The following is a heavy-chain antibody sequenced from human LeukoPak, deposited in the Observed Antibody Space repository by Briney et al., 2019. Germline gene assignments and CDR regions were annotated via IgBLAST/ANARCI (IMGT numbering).Heavy chain of an antibody. CDR2: ISGSGGST. D-gene: IGHD3-22*01. J-gene: IGHJ4*02. Sequence: GESLQISCKGSGSTFSSYAMSWVRQAPGKGLEWVSAISGSGGSTYYADSVKGRFTISRDNSKNTLYLQMNSLRAEDTAVYYCAKDGYYDSSGYYYWGQGTLVTVSS. CDR1: GSTFSSYA. CDR3: AKDGYYDSSGYYY. V-gene: IGHV3-23*01.